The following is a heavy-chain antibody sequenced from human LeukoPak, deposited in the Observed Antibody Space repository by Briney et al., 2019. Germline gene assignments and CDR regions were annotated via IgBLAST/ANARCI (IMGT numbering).Heavy chain of an antibody. CDR1: GGSFSGYY. V-gene: IGHV4-34*01. CDR3: ARGILTGYYKRGFDY. Sequence: SETLSLTCAVYGGSFSGYYWSWIRQPPGKGLEWIGEINHSGSTNYNPSLKSRVTISVDTSKNQFSLKLSSVTAADTAVYYCARGILTGYYKRGFDYWGQGTLVTVSS. J-gene: IGHJ4*02. CDR2: INHSGST. D-gene: IGHD3-9*01.